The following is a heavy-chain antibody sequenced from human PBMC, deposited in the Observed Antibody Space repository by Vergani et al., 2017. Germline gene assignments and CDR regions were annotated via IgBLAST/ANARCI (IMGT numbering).Heavy chain of an antibody. CDR1: GYTFTSYG. CDR2: ISAYNGNT. Sequence: QVQLVQSGAEVKKPGASVKVSCKASGYTFTSYGISWVRQAPGQGLEWMGWISAYNGNTNYAQKLQGRVTMTTDTSTSTAYMELRSLGSDDTAVYYCARLGATTEPDYYYYYGMDVWGQGTTVTVSS. CDR3: ARLGATTEPDYYYYYGMDV. J-gene: IGHJ6*02. D-gene: IGHD1-26*01. V-gene: IGHV1-18*04.